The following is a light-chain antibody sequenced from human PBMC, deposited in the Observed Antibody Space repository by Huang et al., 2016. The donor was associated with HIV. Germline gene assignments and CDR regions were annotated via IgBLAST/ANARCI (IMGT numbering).Light chain of an antibody. CDR2: GAS. J-gene: IGKJ4*01. Sequence: DIQMTQSPSSVSASVGDRVTITCRASQGISTWLVWYQQKPGRAPKFLSYGASELQPGVPSRFSGSGSGTDFTLTISSLQPEDFATYYCQQAHTFPLTFGGGTKVEMK. CDR3: QQAHTFPLT. V-gene: IGKV1D-12*01. CDR1: QGISTW.